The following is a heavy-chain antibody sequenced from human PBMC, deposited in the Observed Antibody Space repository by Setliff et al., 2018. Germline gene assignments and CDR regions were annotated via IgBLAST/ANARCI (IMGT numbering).Heavy chain of an antibody. Sequence: GASVKVSCKASGYTFRNYAFAWVRQAPGLGLEWVGWISVYNGDTNYAQKFQGRVTLTTDTSTSTAYMELRSLTSDDSAFYYCARAPSVELVTIRTNSWFTYWGQGTLVTVSS. D-gene: IGHD5-18*01. CDR1: GYTFRNYA. CDR3: ARAPSVELVTIRTNSWFTY. V-gene: IGHV1-18*01. CDR2: ISVYNGDT. J-gene: IGHJ4*02.